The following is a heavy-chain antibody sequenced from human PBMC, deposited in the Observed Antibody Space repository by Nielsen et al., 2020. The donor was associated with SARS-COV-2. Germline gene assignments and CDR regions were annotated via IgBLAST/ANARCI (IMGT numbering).Heavy chain of an antibody. CDR1: GFSFTNYW. J-gene: IGHJ5*02. V-gene: IGHV5-10-1*01. Sequence: GGSLTLSCKASGFSFTNYWISWVRQMPGKGLEWMGNIDHTDSHTNYSPSCQGHVTISADKSITTAYLQWSSLEAADSAMYYCARQPLSIISNWFDPGGQGTLLTVS. D-gene: IGHD2/OR15-2a*01. CDR2: IDHTDSHT. CDR3: ARQPLSIISNWFDP.